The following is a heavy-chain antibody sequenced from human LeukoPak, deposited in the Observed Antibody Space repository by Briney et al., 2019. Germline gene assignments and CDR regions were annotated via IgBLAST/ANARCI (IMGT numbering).Heavy chain of an antibody. CDR2: VYYNKRT. Sequence: SETLSLTCSVSGGSISSYYWSWIRQPPGKGLEWIGYVYYNKRTNSNPSLKSRVTLSVDTSKNQFSLKLSSVTAADTAVYYCARHNYAILTGYLGRWGQGTLVTVSS. J-gene: IGHJ4*02. CDR3: ARHNYAILTGYLGR. V-gene: IGHV4-59*01. CDR1: GGSISSYY. D-gene: IGHD3-9*01.